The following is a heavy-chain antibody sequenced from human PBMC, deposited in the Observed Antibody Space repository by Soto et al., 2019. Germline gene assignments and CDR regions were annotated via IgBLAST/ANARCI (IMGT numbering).Heavy chain of an antibody. J-gene: IGHJ4*02. CDR2: ISGSGGST. D-gene: IGHD3-22*01. V-gene: IGHV3-23*01. CDR3: AKDPMSRSYYYDSATDY. Sequence: GSLRLSCAASGFTFSSYAMSWVRQAPGKGLEWVSAISGSGGSTYYADSVKGRFTISRDNSKNTLYLQMNSLRAEDTAVYYCAKDPMSRSYYYDSATDYWGKGTLVTVSS. CDR1: GFTFSSYA.